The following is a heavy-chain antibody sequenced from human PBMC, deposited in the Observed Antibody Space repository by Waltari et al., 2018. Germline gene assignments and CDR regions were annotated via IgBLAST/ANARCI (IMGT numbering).Heavy chain of an antibody. V-gene: IGHV3-7*01. CDR3: ARDQWFAFDI. D-gene: IGHD3-22*01. CDR1: GFTLGSYW. J-gene: IGHJ3*02. Sequence: EVQLVESGGGLVQPGGSRRLSWAASGFTLGSYWMSWVRQAPGKGLEWVANIKKDGSEEYYVDSVRGRFTISRDNAKNSLYLQMNSLRPEDTAVYYCARDQWFAFDIWGQGTMVTVSS. CDR2: IKKDGSEE.